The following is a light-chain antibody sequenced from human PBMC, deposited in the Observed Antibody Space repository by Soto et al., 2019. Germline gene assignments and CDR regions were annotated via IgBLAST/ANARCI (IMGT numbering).Light chain of an antibody. V-gene: IGLV2-11*01. CDR1: SSDVGGYNY. CDR3: GSYAGSYTLDVV. Sequence: QSVLTQPRSVSGSPGQSVTISCTGTSSDVGGYNYVSWYQQHPGKAPKLMIYDVSKRPSGVPDRFSGSKSGNTASLTISGLQAEDEADYYCGSYAGSYTLDVVFGGGTKLTVL. J-gene: IGLJ2*01. CDR2: DVS.